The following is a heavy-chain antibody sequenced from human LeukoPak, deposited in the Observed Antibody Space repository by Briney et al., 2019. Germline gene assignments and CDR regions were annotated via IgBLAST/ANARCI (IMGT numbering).Heavy chain of an antibody. V-gene: IGHV4-34*01. CDR2: INHSGST. J-gene: IGHJ5*02. D-gene: IGHD3-3*01. Sequence: SETLSLTCAVYGGSFSGYYWSWIRQPPGKGLEWIGEINHSGSTNYNPSLKSRVTISVDTSKNQFSLKLSSVTAADTVVYYCARGGPYYDFWSGKHNWFDPWGQGALVTVSS. CDR1: GGSFSGYY. CDR3: ARGGPYYDFWSGKHNWFDP.